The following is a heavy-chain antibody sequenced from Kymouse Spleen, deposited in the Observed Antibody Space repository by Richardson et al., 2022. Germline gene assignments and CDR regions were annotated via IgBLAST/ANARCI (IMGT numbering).Heavy chain of an antibody. D-gene: IGHD6-19*01. CDR1: GGSFSGYY. CDR3: ARVEAVAGPFDY. Sequence: QVQLQQWGAGLLKPSETLSLTCAVYGGSFSGYYWSWIRQPPGKGLEWIGEINHSGSTNYNPSLKSRVTISVDTSKNQFSLKLSSVTAADTAVYYCARVEAVAGPFDYWGQGTLVTVSS. J-gene: IGHJ4*02. V-gene: IGHV4-34*01. CDR2: INHSGST.